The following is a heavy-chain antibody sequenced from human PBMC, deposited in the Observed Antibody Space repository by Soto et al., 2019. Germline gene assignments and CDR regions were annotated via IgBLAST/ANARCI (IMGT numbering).Heavy chain of an antibody. CDR2: IIPIFGTA. Sequence: SVKVSCKASGGTFSSYAISWVRQAPGQGLEWMGGIIPIFGTANYAQKFQGRVTSTADESTSTAYMELSSLRSEDTAVYYCACALEWSEGDYYGMEVWGKGTMVTVS. CDR1: GGTFSSYA. D-gene: IGHD3-3*01. V-gene: IGHV1-69*13. CDR3: ACALEWSEGDYYGMEV. J-gene: IGHJ6*04.